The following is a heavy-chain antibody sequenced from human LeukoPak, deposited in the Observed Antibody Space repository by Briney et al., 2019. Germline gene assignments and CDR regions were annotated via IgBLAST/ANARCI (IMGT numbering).Heavy chain of an antibody. V-gene: IGHV1-46*01. Sequence: WASVKVSCKASGYTFTGYYIHWVRQAPGQGLEWMGWINPSGGGSTYAQNFQGRVTMTRDTSTSTVYIELSSLISDDTAVYYCARGGLIAGGGTPFDYWGQGTQVTVSS. CDR3: ARGGLIAGGGTPFDY. J-gene: IGHJ4*02. CDR1: GYTFTGYY. D-gene: IGHD6-13*01. CDR2: INPSGGGS.